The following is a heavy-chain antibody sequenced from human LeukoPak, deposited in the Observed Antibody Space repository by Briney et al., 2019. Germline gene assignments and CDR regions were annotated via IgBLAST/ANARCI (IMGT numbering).Heavy chain of an antibody. CDR2: IIPIFGTA. CDR3: ASSPMTGPYYFDY. J-gene: IGHJ4*02. CDR1: GGTFSSYA. V-gene: IGHV1-69*13. D-gene: IGHD3-9*01. Sequence: SVKVSCKASGGTFSSYAISWVRQAPGQGLEWMGGIIPIFGTANYAQKFQGRVTITADESTSTAYMELSSLRSEDTAVYYCASSPMTGPYYFDYWGQGTLVTVSS.